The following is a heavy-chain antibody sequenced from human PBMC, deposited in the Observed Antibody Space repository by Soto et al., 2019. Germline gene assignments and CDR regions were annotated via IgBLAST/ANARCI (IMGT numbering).Heavy chain of an antibody. V-gene: IGHV5-51*01. CDR3: ARVPRIAAAGTYSYGMDV. CDR2: NYPGASGT. J-gene: IGHJ6*02. Sequence: GESLKISCKGSGYSFTSYWIGCVRQMPGKGLERMGINYPGASGTRYGPSFQGHVTISADKSITTAYLQWSSLKASDTAMYYCARVPRIAAAGTYSYGMDVWGQGTTVTVSS. D-gene: IGHD6-13*01. CDR1: GYSFTSYW.